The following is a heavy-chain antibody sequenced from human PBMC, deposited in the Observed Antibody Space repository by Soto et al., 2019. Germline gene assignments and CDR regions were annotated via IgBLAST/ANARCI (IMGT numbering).Heavy chain of an antibody. Sequence: SETLSLTCTVSSGSISSSSSYWGWIRQPPGKGLEWIGYIYYSGNTYYNPSLKSRVTISVDTSKTQFSLKLSSVTAADTAVYYCARTTASVLRFLEWLFYFDYWGQGTLVTVSS. CDR1: SGSISSSSSY. D-gene: IGHD3-3*01. J-gene: IGHJ4*02. CDR2: IYYSGNT. V-gene: IGHV4-39*07. CDR3: ARTTASVLRFLEWLFYFDY.